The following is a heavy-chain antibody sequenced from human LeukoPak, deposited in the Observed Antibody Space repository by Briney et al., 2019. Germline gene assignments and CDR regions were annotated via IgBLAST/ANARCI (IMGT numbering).Heavy chain of an antibody. V-gene: IGHV3-33*07. J-gene: IGHJ3*02. D-gene: IGHD5-24*01. CDR1: GFTFGSYG. CDR2: IWYDGTNR. CDR3: AREEENAFDI. Sequence: GGSLRLSCAASGFTFGSYGMYWDRQAPGKGLEWVAVIWYDGTNRFYADSVEGRFTISRDNSKNTSYLQMNSLRTEDTAVYYCAREEENAFDIWGQGTMVTVSS.